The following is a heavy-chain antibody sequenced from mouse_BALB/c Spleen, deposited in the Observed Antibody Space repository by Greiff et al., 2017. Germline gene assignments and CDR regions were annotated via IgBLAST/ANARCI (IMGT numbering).Heavy chain of an antibody. J-gene: IGHJ4*01. CDR2: INPSNGGT. Sequence: VQLQQPGAELVKPGASVKLSCKASGYTFTSYYTYWVKQRPGQGLEWIGGINPSNGGTNFNEKFKSKATLTVDKSSSTAYMQLSSLTSEDSAVYYCTSMHYAMDYWGQGTSVTVSS. CDR1: GYTFTSYY. D-gene: IGHD6-5*01. CDR3: TSMHYAMDY. V-gene: IGHV1S81*02.